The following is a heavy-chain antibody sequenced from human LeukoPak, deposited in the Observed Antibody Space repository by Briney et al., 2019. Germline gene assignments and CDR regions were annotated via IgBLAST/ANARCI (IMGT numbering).Heavy chain of an antibody. CDR2: ISYDGSNK. CDR3: ARVLYYYYYYGMDV. V-gene: IGHV3-30-3*01. D-gene: IGHD3-16*01. Sequence: GGSLRLSYAASGFTFSSYAMHWVRQAPGKGLEWVAVISYDGSNKYYADSVKGRFTISRDNSKNTLYLQMNSLRAEDTAVYYCARVLYYYYYYGMDVWGQGTTVTVSS. J-gene: IGHJ6*02. CDR1: GFTFSSYA.